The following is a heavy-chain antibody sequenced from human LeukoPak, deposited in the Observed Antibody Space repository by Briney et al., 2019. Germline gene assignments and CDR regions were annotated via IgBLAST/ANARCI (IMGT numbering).Heavy chain of an antibody. V-gene: IGHV3-23*01. J-gene: IGHJ4*02. CDR1: GFTFSTYA. D-gene: IGHD3-22*01. CDR3: AKAMSTDHYDSRGFYRVDFDS. CDR2: LTNSGGSGGVT. Sequence: QPGGSLRLSCAAFGFTFSTYAMSWVRQAPGKGLEWVSALTNSGGSGGVTYYADSVKGRFIISRDNSKSTLYLQLSSLRAEDTAVYYCAKAMSTDHYDSRGFYRVDFDSWGQGTLVTVSS.